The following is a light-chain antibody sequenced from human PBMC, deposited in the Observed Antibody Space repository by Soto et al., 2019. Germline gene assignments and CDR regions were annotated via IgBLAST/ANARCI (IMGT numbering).Light chain of an antibody. CDR3: QQSNGFPFT. Sequence: DIQMTQSASSLSASVGDRVTITCRASQAITRSLAWYQQKQGEAPKLLTYATSILQSRDPSRFSGSQSGTDFTVTITRLQPEDFATYYSQQSNGFPFT. CDR1: QAITRS. V-gene: IGKV1-12*01. J-gene: IGKJ3*01. CDR2: ATS.